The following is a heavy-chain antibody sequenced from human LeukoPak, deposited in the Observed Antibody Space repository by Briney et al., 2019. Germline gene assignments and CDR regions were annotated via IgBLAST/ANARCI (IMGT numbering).Heavy chain of an antibody. D-gene: IGHD5-18*01. CDR2: IYYSGST. J-gene: IGHJ4*02. CDR3: ARENDRYGRIDY. V-gene: IGHV4-31*03. CDR1: GGSISSGGYY. Sequence: PSQTLSLTCTVSGGSISSGGYYWSWIRQHPGKGLEWIGYIYYSGSTYYNPSLKSRVTISVDTSKNQFSLRLSSVTAADTAVYYCARENDRYGRIDYWGQGTLVTVSS.